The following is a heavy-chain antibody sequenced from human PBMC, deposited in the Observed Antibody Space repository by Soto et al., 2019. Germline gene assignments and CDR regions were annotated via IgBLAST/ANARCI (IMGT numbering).Heavy chain of an antibody. CDR3: TTYGYIWGSDRYRWAY. V-gene: IGHV3-15*01. D-gene: IGHD3-16*02. J-gene: IGHJ4*02. CDR2: IKSKIDGGTT. CDR1: GFPFSNAW. Sequence: EVQLVESGGGLVKPGGSLRLSCAASGFPFSNAWMSWVRQAPGKGLEWVARIKSKIDGGTTDYAELVKGRFTISRDDSKNTLYQKMNGLETEETEMYYCTTYGYIWGSDRYRWAYWGQGALVTVSS.